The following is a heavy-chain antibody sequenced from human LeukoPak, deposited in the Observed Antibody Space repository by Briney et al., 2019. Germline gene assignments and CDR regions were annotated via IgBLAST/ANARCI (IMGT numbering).Heavy chain of an antibody. CDR3: ARGRGHYDFWSGYSGPSGAFDI. Sequence: SETLSLTCAVYGGSFSGYYWSWIRQPPGKGLEWIGEINHSGSTNYNPSLKSRVTISVDTSKNQFSLKLSSVTAADTAVYYCARGRGHYDFWSGYSGPSGAFDIWGQGTMVTASS. J-gene: IGHJ3*02. CDR1: GGSFSGYY. D-gene: IGHD3-3*01. V-gene: IGHV4-34*01. CDR2: INHSGST.